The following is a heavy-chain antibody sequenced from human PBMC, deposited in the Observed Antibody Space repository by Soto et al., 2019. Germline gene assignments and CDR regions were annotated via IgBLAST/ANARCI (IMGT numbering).Heavy chain of an antibody. V-gene: IGHV3-72*01. CDR2: SRNKAEGYTT. D-gene: IGHD2-8*02. J-gene: IGHJ4*02. Sequence: GGSLRLSCAASGFTFSDHYMDWVRQAPGKGLEWVGRSRNKAEGYTTEYAASVKGRFTISRDDSKNSLYMQMNSLKTGDTAVYYCARAYCSGGVCYIGDWGQGTLVTVSS. CDR3: ARAYCSGGVCYIGD. CDR1: GFTFSDHY.